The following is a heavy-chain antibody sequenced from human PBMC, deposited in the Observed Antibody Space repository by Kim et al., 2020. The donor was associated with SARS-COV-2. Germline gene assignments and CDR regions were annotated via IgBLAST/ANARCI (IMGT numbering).Heavy chain of an antibody. D-gene: IGHD2-2*01. CDR2: IYHSGST. J-gene: IGHJ3*02. V-gene: IGHV4-4*02. CDR1: GGSISSSNW. CDR3: ARWRCSSTSCRDAFDI. Sequence: SETLSLTCAVSGGSISSSNWWSWVRQPPGKGLEWIGEIYHSGSTNYNPSLKSRVTISVDKSKNQFSLKLSSVTAADTAVYYCARWRCSSTSCRDAFDIWGQGTMGTVSS.